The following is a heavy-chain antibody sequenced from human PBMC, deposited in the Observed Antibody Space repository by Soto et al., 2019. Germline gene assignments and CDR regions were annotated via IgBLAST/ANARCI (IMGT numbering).Heavy chain of an antibody. V-gene: IGHV4-30-2*01. CDR2: IYHSGST. CDR1: GGSISSGGYS. Sequence: PSETLSLTCAVSGGSISSGGYSWSWIRQPPGKGLEWIGYIYHSGSTYYNPSLKSRVTISVDRSKNQFSLKLSSVTAADTAVYYCASTLLAVVGTTAFDYWGQGTLVTVSS. J-gene: IGHJ4*02. D-gene: IGHD6-19*01. CDR3: ASTLLAVVGTTAFDY.